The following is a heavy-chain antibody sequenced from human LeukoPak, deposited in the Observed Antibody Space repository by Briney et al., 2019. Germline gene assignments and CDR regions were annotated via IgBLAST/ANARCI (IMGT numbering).Heavy chain of an antibody. CDR2: ISYDGSNK. D-gene: IGHD3-3*01. V-gene: IGHV3-30-3*01. CDR1: GFTFSSYA. CDR3: ARDGGYYDFWSGYYLNWFDP. J-gene: IGHJ5*02. Sequence: GGSLRLSCAASGFTFSSYAMHWVRQAPGKGLEWVAVISYDGSNKYYADSVKGRFTISRDNSKNTLYLQMNSLRAEDTAVYYCARDGGYYDFWSGYYLNWFDPWGQGTLVTVSS.